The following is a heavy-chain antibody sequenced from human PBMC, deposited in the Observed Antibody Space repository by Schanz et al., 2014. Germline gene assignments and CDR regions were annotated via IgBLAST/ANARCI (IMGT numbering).Heavy chain of an antibody. CDR2: INPNSGGT. J-gene: IGHJ5*02. D-gene: IGHD3-10*01. Sequence: QVQLVQSGADVKKPGASVKVSCKASGNTLSAYYIHWIRQAPGQGLEWMGRINPNSGGTNYAQKFQGRVTMTRDTSISTAYMEMSRLISDDTAVYYCAREGTVIRGLSGWFDPWGQGTLVTVSS. V-gene: IGHV1-2*06. CDR3: AREGTVIRGLSGWFDP. CDR1: GNTLSAYY.